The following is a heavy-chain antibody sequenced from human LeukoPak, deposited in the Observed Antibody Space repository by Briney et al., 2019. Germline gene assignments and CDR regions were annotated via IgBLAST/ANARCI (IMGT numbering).Heavy chain of an antibody. J-gene: IGHJ3*02. CDR3: ARAYDFWSGYYTRIAFDI. CDR1: GYTFTGYY. Sequence: ASVTVSCKASGYTFTGYYMHWVRQAPGQGLEWMGWINPNSGGTNYAQKFQGRVTMTRDTSISTAYMELSRLRSDDTAVYYCARAYDFWSGYYTRIAFDIWGQGTMVTVSS. V-gene: IGHV1-2*02. D-gene: IGHD3-3*01. CDR2: INPNSGGT.